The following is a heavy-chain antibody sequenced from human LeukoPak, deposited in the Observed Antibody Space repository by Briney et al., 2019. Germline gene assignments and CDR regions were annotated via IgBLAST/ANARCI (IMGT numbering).Heavy chain of an antibody. D-gene: IGHD3-10*01. CDR2: ISSSSTI. V-gene: IGHV3-48*01. CDR1: GFTFSSYS. J-gene: IGHJ5*02. Sequence: GGSLRLSCAASGFTFSSYSMNWVRQAPGKGLEWVSYISSSSTIYYADSVKGRFTISRDDAKNSLYLQMNSLRAEDTAVYYCARGRYYGSGSYPVVWFDPWGQGTLVTVSS. CDR3: ARGRYYGSGSYPVVWFDP.